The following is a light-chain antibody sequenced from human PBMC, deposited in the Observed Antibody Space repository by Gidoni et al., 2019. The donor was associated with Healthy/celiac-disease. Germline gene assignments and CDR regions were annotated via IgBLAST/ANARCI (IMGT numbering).Light chain of an antibody. CDR3: SSYAGSNNLV. J-gene: IGLJ2*01. CDR1: SSDVGGYNY. CDR2: EFS. V-gene: IGLV2-8*01. Sequence: QCALTQPPSASGAPGQSFTISCNGTSSDVGGYNYVSWYQQHPGKAPKLMIYEFSKRPSGVPDRFSGSKSGNTASLTVSGLQAEDEADYYCSSYAGSNNLVFGGGTKLTVL.